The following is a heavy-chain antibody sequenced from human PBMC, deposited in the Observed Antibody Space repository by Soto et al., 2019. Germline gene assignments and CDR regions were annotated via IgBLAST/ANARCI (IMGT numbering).Heavy chain of an antibody. J-gene: IGHJ5*02. CDR1: GGSFSGYY. D-gene: IGHD3-10*01. CDR3: ARGRRVRGNRNWFDP. CDR2: INHSGST. V-gene: IGHV4-34*01. Sequence: SETLSLTCAVYGGSFSGYYWSWIRQPPGKGLEWIGEINHSGSTNYNPSLKSRVTISVDTSKNQFSLKLSSVTAADTAVYYCARGRRVRGNRNWFDPWGQGTLVTVSS.